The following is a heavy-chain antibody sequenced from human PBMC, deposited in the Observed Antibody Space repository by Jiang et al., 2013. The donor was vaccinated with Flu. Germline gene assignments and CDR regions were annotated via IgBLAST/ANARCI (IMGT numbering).Heavy chain of an antibody. Sequence: LLKPSETLPLTCTVSGGSISSSSYYWGWIRQPPGKGLEWIGSIYNNKNTYHNPSLKSRVTISVDTSKNQFSLKLSSVTAADTAVYYCARHRAYYYGSGLDYWGQGTLVTVSS. D-gene: IGHD3-10*01. J-gene: IGHJ4*02. V-gene: IGHV4-39*01. CDR3: ARHRAYYYGSGLDY. CDR2: IYNNKNT. CDR1: GGSISSSSYY.